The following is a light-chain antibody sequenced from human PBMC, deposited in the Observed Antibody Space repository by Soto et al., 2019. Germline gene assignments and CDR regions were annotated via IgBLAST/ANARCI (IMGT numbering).Light chain of an antibody. CDR3: QQYNSYSPV. Sequence: DIPMTQSPSTLSASVGDRVTITCRASQSISSWLAWYQQKPGKAPKLLIYDASSLESGVPSRFSGSGSGTEFTLTISSLQPDDFATYYCQQYNSYSPVFGPGTKVDIK. V-gene: IGKV1-5*01. J-gene: IGKJ3*01. CDR1: QSISSW. CDR2: DAS.